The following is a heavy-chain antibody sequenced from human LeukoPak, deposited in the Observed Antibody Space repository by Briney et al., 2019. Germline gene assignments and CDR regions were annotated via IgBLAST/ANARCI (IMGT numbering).Heavy chain of an antibody. Sequence: SETLSLTCAVSGYSISSGYYWGWIRQPPGKGLEWIGSIYHSGSTYYNPSLKSRVTISVDTSKNQFSLKLSSVTAADTAAYYCARCGYAPILWYFDLWGRGTLVTVSS. CDR3: ARCGYAPILWYFDL. J-gene: IGHJ2*01. CDR2: IYHSGST. CDR1: GYSISSGYY. D-gene: IGHD5-18*01. V-gene: IGHV4-38-2*01.